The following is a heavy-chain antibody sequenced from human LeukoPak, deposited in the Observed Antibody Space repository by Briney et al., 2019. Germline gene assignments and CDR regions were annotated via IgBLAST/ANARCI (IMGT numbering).Heavy chain of an antibody. V-gene: IGHV3-21*01. CDR1: GFTFSNYN. J-gene: IGHJ4*02. CDR3: ARENGVTRSIDY. CDR2: ISSRSIFI. D-gene: IGHD4-23*01. Sequence: GGSLRLSCAASGFTFSNYNMNWVRQAPGKGLGWVSSISSRSIFIYYADSVKGRFTISRDNAKNSLSLQMNSLRADDTAVYYCARENGVTRSIDYWGQGTLVTASS.